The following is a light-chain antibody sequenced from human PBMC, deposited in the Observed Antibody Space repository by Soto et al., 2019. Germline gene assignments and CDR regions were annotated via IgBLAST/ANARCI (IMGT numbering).Light chain of an antibody. CDR2: DVS. Sequence: QAVLTQPASVSGSPGQRITISSTETRGAVVGYNYVSWYQQHPGKAPKFMIYDVSNRPSGVSNRFSGSKSGNTASLTISGLQAEDEADYYCSSYTTSNTRQIVFGTGTKLTVL. CDR1: RGAVVGYNY. CDR3: SSYTTSNTRQIV. V-gene: IGLV2-14*01. J-gene: IGLJ1*01.